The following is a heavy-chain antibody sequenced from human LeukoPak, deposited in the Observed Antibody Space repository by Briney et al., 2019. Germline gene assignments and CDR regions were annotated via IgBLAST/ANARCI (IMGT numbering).Heavy chain of an antibody. CDR2: IRYDGSNK. CDR3: AKDWSDTANPRGPFDY. D-gene: IGHD5-18*01. Sequence: QPGGSLRLSCAASGFTFSSYGMHWVRQAPGKGLEWVAFIRYDGSNKYYADSVKGRFTISRDNSKNTLYLQMNSLRAEDTAVYHCAKDWSDTANPRGPFDYWGQGTLVTVSS. J-gene: IGHJ4*02. V-gene: IGHV3-30*02. CDR1: GFTFSSYG.